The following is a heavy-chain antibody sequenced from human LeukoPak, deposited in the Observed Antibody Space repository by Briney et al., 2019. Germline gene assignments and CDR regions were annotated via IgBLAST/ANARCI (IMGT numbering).Heavy chain of an antibody. Sequence: ASVKVSCKASGYTFTSYDINWVRQATGQGLEWMGWMNPNSGNTGYAQKFQGRVTMTRNTSISTAYMELSSLRSEDTAVYYCASGYFDWLYYGMDVWGQGTTVTVSS. V-gene: IGHV1-8*01. CDR3: ASGYFDWLYYGMDV. CDR2: MNPNSGNT. D-gene: IGHD3-9*01. J-gene: IGHJ6*02. CDR1: GYTFTSYD.